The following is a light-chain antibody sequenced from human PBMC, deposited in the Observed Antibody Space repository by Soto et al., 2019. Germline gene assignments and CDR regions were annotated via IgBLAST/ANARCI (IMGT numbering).Light chain of an antibody. CDR2: EVS. CDR1: SSDVGGYNY. Sequence: QSALTQPASVSGSPGQSITISCTGTSSDVGGYNYVSWYQHHPGKAPKLMIYEVSNRPSGVSNRFSGSKSGNTASLTISGLQAEDEADYYCKSYTSSSTWVFGGGTKVTVL. CDR3: KSYTSSSTWV. J-gene: IGLJ3*02. V-gene: IGLV2-14*01.